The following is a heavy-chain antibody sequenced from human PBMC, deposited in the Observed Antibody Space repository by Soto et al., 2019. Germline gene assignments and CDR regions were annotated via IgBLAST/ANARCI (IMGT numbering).Heavy chain of an antibody. CDR1: GYTFLDFY. Sequence: QVQLVQSGTEVKKPGASVKVSCKASGYTFLDFYIHWVRQAPGQGLEWMGFINPSGGGTTYAQQFQARLTMTRDTSTSTVYMELITLRSEDTAIYYCARDKPFSADYWGQGTLVT. CDR3: ARDKPFSADY. J-gene: IGHJ4*02. CDR2: INPSGGGT. D-gene: IGHD3-3*02. V-gene: IGHV1-46*01.